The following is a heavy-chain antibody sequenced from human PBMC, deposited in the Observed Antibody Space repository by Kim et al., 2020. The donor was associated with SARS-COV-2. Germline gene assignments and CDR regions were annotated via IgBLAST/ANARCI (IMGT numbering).Heavy chain of an antibody. D-gene: IGHD3-22*01. Sequence: GGSLRLSCAASGFTFGAYAMGWVRQAPGKGLEWVSSISGSDDATYYADSVKGRFIISRDNSKNTVHLQMSSLRADDTAVYYCARHFGSSGSEFHHWGQGT. V-gene: IGHV3-23*01. CDR1: GFTFGAYA. J-gene: IGHJ1*01. CDR2: ISGSDDAT. CDR3: ARHFGSSGSEFHH.